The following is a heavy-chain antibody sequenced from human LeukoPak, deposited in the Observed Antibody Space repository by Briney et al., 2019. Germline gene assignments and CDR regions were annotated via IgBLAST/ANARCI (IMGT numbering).Heavy chain of an antibody. J-gene: IGHJ6*03. V-gene: IGHV4-34*01. Sequence: SETLSLTCAVYGGSFSGYYWSWIRQPPGKGLEWIGEINHSGSTNYNPSLKSRVTISVDTAKHQFSLKLSSVTAADTAVYYCARQCPLRRDGYNEDYYYMDVWGKGTTVTISS. CDR2: INHSGST. D-gene: IGHD5-24*01. CDR1: GGSFSGYY. CDR3: ARQCPLRRDGYNEDYYYMDV.